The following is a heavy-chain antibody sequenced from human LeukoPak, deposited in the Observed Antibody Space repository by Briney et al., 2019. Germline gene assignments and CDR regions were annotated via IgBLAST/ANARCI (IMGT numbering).Heavy chain of an antibody. Sequence: GGSLRLSCAASGFTFSSYAMHWVRQAPGKGLEWVAVISYDGSNKYYADSVKGRFTISRDNSKNTLYLQMNSLRAEDTAVYYCERGGYSYGQPYYFDYWGQGTLVTVSS. CDR3: ERGGYSYGQPYYFDY. D-gene: IGHD5-18*01. V-gene: IGHV3-30*04. J-gene: IGHJ4*02. CDR1: GFTFSSYA. CDR2: ISYDGSNK.